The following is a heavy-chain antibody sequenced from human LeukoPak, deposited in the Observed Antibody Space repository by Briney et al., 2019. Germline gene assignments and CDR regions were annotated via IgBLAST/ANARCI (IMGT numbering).Heavy chain of an antibody. V-gene: IGHV3-21*01. D-gene: IGHD3-22*01. CDR3: ARAPNYYDSSGYYNWFDP. CDR1: GFTFSDHY. J-gene: IGHJ5*02. CDR2: ISSSSTYI. Sequence: PGGSLRLSCAASGFTFSDHYMDWVRQAPGKGLEWVSSISSSSTYIYYAVSVKGRFTISRDNAKNSLYLQMNSLRAEDTAVYYCARAPNYYDSSGYYNWFDPWGQGTLVTVSS.